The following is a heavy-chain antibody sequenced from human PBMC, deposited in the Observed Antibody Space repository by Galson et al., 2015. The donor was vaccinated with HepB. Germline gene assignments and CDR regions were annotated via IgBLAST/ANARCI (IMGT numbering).Heavy chain of an antibody. D-gene: IGHD3-22*01. J-gene: IGHJ3*02. CDR1: GFTFSSYG. Sequence: SLRLSCAASGFTFSSYGMHWVRQAPGKGLEWVAVISYDGSNKYYADSVKGRFTISRDNSKNTLYLQMNSLRAEDTAVYYCSTLGGSGYSVTYDAFDIWGQGTMVTVSS. V-gene: IGHV3-30*03. CDR2: ISYDGSNK. CDR3: STLGGSGYSVTYDAFDI.